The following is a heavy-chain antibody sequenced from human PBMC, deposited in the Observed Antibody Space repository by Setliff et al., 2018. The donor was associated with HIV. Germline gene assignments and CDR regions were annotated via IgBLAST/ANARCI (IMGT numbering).Heavy chain of an antibody. Sequence: SETLSLTCTVSGGSISSGSYYWSWIRQPPGKGLEWIAYIYISGTTNYNPSLKSRVTISLDTSRNQFSLKLGSVTAADTAMYYCAREHCSGGSCNGFDIWGQGIMVTVSS. CDR3: AREHCSGGSCNGFDI. J-gene: IGHJ3*02. V-gene: IGHV4-61*01. CDR1: GGSISSGSYY. CDR2: IYISGTT. D-gene: IGHD2-15*01.